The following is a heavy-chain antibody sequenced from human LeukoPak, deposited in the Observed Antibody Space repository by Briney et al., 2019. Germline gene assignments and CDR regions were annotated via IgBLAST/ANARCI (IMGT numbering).Heavy chain of an antibody. CDR2: ISGSGGST. V-gene: IGHV3-23*01. Sequence: GGSLRLSCAASGSTFSSYAMSWVRQAPGKGLEWVSAISGSGGSTYYADSVKGRFTISRDNSKNTLYLQMNSLRAEDTAVYYCAKDLYSSGSRYFDYWGQGTLVTVSS. J-gene: IGHJ4*02. CDR1: GSTFSSYA. D-gene: IGHD6-19*01. CDR3: AKDLYSSGSRYFDY.